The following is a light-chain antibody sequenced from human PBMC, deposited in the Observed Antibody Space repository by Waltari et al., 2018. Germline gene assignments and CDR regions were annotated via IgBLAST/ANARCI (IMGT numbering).Light chain of an antibody. V-gene: IGKV1-5*03. J-gene: IGKJ4*01. CDR2: KAS. CDR3: QQYGSYPLT. CDR1: QTISSW. Sequence: DIQMTQSPSTLYASVGDRVTITCRASQTISSWLAWYQQKPGKAPKLLIYKASSLESGVPSRFSGSGSGTEFTLTISSLQPDDFTTYYCQQYGSYPLTFGRGTKVEIK.